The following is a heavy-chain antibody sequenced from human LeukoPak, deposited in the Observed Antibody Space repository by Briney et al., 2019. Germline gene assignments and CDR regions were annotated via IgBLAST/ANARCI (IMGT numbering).Heavy chain of an antibody. D-gene: IGHD2-8*02. Sequence: GESLKISCKGSGYSFTSYWIGWVRQMPGKGLEWMGIIYLGDSDIKYSPSFQGQVTISVDKSISTAYLQWSSLKASDTAMYYCARRGGTWWLDYWGQGTLVTVSS. CDR3: ARRGGTWWLDY. J-gene: IGHJ4*02. V-gene: IGHV5-51*01. CDR1: GYSFTSYW. CDR2: IYLGDSDI.